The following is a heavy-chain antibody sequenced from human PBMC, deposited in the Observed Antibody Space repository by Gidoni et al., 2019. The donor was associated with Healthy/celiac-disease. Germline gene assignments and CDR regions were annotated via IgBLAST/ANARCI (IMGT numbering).Heavy chain of an antibody. CDR3: AREWVSYYGMDV. CDR1: GGSFSGYY. CDR2: INHSGST. V-gene: IGHV4-34*01. D-gene: IGHD1-26*01. Sequence: QLQLQQWGAGLLKPSETLSLTCAVYGGSFSGYYWSWIRQPPGKGLEWIGEINHSGSTNYNPSLKSRVTISVDTSKNQFSLKLSSVTAADTAVYYCAREWVSYYGMDVWGQGTTVTVSS. J-gene: IGHJ6*02.